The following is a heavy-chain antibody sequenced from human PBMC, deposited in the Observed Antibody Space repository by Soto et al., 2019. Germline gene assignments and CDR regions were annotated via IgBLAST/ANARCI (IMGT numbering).Heavy chain of an antibody. V-gene: IGHV4-30-4*01. CDR1: GGSISSGDYY. D-gene: IGHD3-9*01. CDR3: ARIDYFAGAFDI. Sequence: NPSETLSLTCTVSGGSISSGDYYWSWIRQPPGKGLEWIGYIYYSGSTYYNPSLKSRVTISVDTSKDQFSLKLSSVTAADTAVYYCARIDYFAGAFDIWGQGTMVTVSS. J-gene: IGHJ3*02. CDR2: IYYSGST.